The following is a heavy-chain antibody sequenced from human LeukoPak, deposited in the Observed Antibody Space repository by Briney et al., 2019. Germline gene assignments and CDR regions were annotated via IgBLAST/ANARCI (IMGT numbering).Heavy chain of an antibody. J-gene: IGHJ6*02. CDR2: INHSGST. Sequence: PSETLSLTCAVYGGSFSGYYWSWIRQPPGKGLEWIGEINHSGSTNYNPSLKSRVTISVDTSKNQFSLKLSSVTAADTAVYYCARAYYYYDSMDVWGQGTTVTVSS. D-gene: IGHD3-22*01. CDR3: ARAYYYYDSMDV. CDR1: GGSFSGYY. V-gene: IGHV4-34*01.